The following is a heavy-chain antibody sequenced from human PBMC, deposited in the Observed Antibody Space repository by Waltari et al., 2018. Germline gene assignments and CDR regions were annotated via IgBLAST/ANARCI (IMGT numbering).Heavy chain of an antibody. D-gene: IGHD3-10*01. CDR1: GGSFSGYY. J-gene: IGHJ4*02. Sequence: QVQLQQWGAGLLKPSETLSLTCAVYGGSFSGYYWSWIRQPPGKGLEWIGEINHSGSTNSNPSLKSRVTISVDTSKNQFSLKLSAVTAADTAVYYCARGRRNYYGSGSPDYWGQGTLVTVSS. V-gene: IGHV4-34*01. CDR3: ARGRRNYYGSGSPDY. CDR2: INHSGST.